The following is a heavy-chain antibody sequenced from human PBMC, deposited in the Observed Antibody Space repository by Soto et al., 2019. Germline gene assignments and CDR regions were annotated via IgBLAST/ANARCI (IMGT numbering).Heavy chain of an antibody. D-gene: IGHD5-12*01. Sequence: TLSLTCTVSGGSISSYYWSWIRQPPGKGLEWIGYIYCSGSTNYNPSLKSRVTISVDTSKNQFSLKLSSVTAADTAVYYCARDRLVAPPGYFDYWGQGTLVTVSS. CDR3: ARDRLVAPPGYFDY. V-gene: IGHV4-59*01. CDR2: IYCSGST. CDR1: GGSISSYY. J-gene: IGHJ4*02.